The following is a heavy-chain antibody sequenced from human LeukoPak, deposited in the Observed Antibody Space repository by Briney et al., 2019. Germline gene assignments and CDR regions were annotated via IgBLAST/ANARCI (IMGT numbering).Heavy chain of an antibody. D-gene: IGHD3-9*01. V-gene: IGHV4-34*01. CDR3: ARGVLRYFDWLLRFFDY. CDR1: GGSFSGYY. Sequence: PSETLSPTCAVYGGSFSGYYWSWIRQPPGKGLEWIGEINHSGSTNYNPSLKSRVTISVDTSKNQFSLKLSSVTAADTAVYYCARGVLRYFDWLLRFFDYWGQGTLVTVSS. CDR2: INHSGST. J-gene: IGHJ4*02.